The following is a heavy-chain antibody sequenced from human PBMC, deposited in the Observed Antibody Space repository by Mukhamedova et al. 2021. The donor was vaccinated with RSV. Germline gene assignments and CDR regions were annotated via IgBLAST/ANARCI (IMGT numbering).Heavy chain of an antibody. D-gene: IGHD4-11*01. Sequence: GRINSNSGGTNYAQNFQGRVTLTRDTSISTAYMELTSLKSDDTAVYYCAKDSRYSKYDRSYYHYMDVWGKGTTVTVSS. J-gene: IGHJ6*03. CDR3: AKDSRYSKYDRSYYHYMDV. CDR2: INSNSGGT. V-gene: IGHV1-2*06.